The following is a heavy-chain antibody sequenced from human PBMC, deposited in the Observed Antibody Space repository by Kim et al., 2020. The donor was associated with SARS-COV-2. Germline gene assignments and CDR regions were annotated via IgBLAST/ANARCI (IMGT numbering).Heavy chain of an antibody. Sequence: SETLSLTCTVSGGSISSYYWSWIRQPPGNGLEWIGYIYYSGSTHYNPSLKSRVTISVDTSKNQFSLKLSSVTAADTAVYYCARRGYGSGSYYNDYWGQGTLVTVSS. CDR1: GGSISSYY. D-gene: IGHD3-10*01. CDR3: ARRGYGSGSYYNDY. J-gene: IGHJ4*02. CDR2: IYYSGST. V-gene: IGHV4-59*08.